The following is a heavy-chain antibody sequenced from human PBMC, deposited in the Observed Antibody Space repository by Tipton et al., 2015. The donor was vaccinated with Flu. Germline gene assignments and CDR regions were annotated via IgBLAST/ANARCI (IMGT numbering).Heavy chain of an antibody. CDR1: DYSISSGYY. Sequence: GLVKPSETLSLICAVSDYSISSGYYWAWIRQFPGKGLEWIGTVSRTGSTIYNPSLKSRVTISIDTSKNQFSLNMRSVTAAGMAVYYCARRDYSNYVSDPKSWFDPWGQGTLVAVSS. D-gene: IGHD4-11*01. J-gene: IGHJ5*02. CDR2: VSRTGST. CDR3: ARRDYSNYVSDPKSWFDP. V-gene: IGHV4-38-2*01.